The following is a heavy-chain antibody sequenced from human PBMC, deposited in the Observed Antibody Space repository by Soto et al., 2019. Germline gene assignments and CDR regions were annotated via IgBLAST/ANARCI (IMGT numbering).Heavy chain of an antibody. CDR2: ITSSSHAI. V-gene: IGHV3-48*01. Sequence: GGSLRLSCAASGFTFSSYSMNWVRQAPGKGLEWVSYITSSSHAIYYADSVKGRFTISRDNVKNSLYLQMNSLRAEDTALYYCAKAVGINSGYDFFFEYWGQGTLVTVSS. CDR1: GFTFSSYS. CDR3: AKAVGINSGYDFFFEY. D-gene: IGHD5-12*01. J-gene: IGHJ4*02.